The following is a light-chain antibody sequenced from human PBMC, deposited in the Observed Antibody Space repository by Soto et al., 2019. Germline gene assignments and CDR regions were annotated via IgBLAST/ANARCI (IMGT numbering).Light chain of an antibody. J-gene: IGLJ3*02. Sequence: NFMLTQPHSVSESPGKTVTISCTRSSGSIASNYVQWYQQRPGSAPTTVIYEDNQRPSGVPDRFSGSIDSSSNSASLTISGLKPEDEADYYCQSYDSSNPWVFGGGTKLTV. CDR1: SGSIASNY. CDR3: QSYDSSNPWV. CDR2: EDN. V-gene: IGLV6-57*03.